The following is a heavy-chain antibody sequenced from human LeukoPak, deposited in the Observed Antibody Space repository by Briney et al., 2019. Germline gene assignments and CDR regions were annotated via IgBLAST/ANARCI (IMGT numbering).Heavy chain of an antibody. D-gene: IGHD2-8*01. V-gene: IGHV3-15*01. CDR1: GFTFSNAW. J-gene: IGHJ4*02. CDR3: TTRYGTHDY. Sequence: GGSLRLSCAASGFTFSNAWMSWVRQAPGKGLEWVGCIKSKTDGGTTDYAAPVKGRFTISRDDSKNTLYLQMNSLKTEDTAVYYCTTRYGTHDYWGQGTLVTVSS. CDR2: IKSKTDGGTT.